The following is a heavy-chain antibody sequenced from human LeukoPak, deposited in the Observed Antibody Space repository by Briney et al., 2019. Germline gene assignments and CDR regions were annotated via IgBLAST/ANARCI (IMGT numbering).Heavy chain of an antibody. Sequence: SVKVSCEASGCTFSSYAISWVRQAPGQGLEWMGGIIPIFGTANYAQKFQGRVTITADESTSTAYMELSSLRSEDTAVYYCARAYNPGYYYDSSGYYEIDYWGQGTLVTVYS. J-gene: IGHJ4*02. CDR3: ARAYNPGYYYDSSGYYEIDY. CDR1: GCTFSSYA. D-gene: IGHD3-22*01. V-gene: IGHV1-69*13. CDR2: IIPIFGTA.